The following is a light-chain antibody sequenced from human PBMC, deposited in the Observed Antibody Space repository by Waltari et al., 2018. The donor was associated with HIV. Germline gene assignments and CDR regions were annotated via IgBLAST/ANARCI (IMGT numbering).Light chain of an antibody. J-gene: IGLJ2*01. V-gene: IGLV3-21*01. Sequence: SYVLTQSPSVSVAPGKTARITCGGKNIGSKSVNWYQQQPGQAPDMGIYHDTDRPSGIPDRFSGSNSEDTATLTIRRVEAGDEADYYCQVWDTNTDQYVIFGGGTNLAV. CDR1: NIGSKS. CDR2: HDT. CDR3: QVWDTNTDQYVI.